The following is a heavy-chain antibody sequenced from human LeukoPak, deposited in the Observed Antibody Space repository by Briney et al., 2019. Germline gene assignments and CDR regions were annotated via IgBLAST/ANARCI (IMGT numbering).Heavy chain of an antibody. Sequence: TSSETESLTCTLSGRSLSSYYWSWIRQPPGKGPEGIGYIYYSGSTNYNPSLKSRVTISIETSKNQFSLKLSSVTAADPAVYYCAKHYDNSCYGIVEHWDQGTLVTASS. D-gene: IGHD3-22*01. CDR3: AKHYDNSCYGIVEH. CDR1: GRSLSSYY. V-gene: IGHV4-59*08. J-gene: IGHJ1*01. CDR2: IYYSGST.